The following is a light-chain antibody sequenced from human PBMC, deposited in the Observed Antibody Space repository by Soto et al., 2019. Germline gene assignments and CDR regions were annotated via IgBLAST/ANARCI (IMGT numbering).Light chain of an antibody. J-gene: IGLJ2*01. Sequence: QSVLTQPPSVSGAPGQRVTISCTGSSSNIGAGYDVHWYQQLPGTAPKLLIYGNSNRPSGVPDRFSGSKSGTSASLAITGLKAEDDADYYCQSYDRSLSGSVFGGGTKLTVL. CDR3: QSYDRSLSGSV. CDR2: GNS. CDR1: SSNIGAGYD. V-gene: IGLV1-40*01.